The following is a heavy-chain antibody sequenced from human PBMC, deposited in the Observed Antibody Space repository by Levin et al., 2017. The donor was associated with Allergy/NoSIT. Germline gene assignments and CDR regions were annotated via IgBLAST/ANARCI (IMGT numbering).Heavy chain of an antibody. D-gene: IGHD3-10*01. V-gene: IGHV4-34*01. Sequence: PGGSLRLSCAVYGGSFSGYYWSWIRQPPGKGLEWIGEINHSGSTNYNPSLKSRVTISVDTSKNQFSLKLSSVTAADTAVYYCARGFITYGSQYYYYYGMDVWGQGTTVTVSS. CDR2: INHSGST. CDR3: ARGFITYGSQYYYYYGMDV. CDR1: GGSFSGYY. J-gene: IGHJ6*02.